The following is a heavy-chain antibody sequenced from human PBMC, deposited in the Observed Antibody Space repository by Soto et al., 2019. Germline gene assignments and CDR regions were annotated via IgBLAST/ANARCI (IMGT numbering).Heavy chain of an antibody. CDR3: AKDSSSVPTDYYGMDV. CDR2: ISWDGGST. Sequence: EVQLVESGGVVVQPGGSLRLSCAASGFTFDDYTMHWVRQAPGKGLEWVSLISWDGGSTYYADSVKGRFTISRDNSKNSLYLQMNSLRTEDTALYYCAKDSSSVPTDYYGMDVGGQGTTVTVSS. D-gene: IGHD6-13*01. CDR1: GFTFDDYT. J-gene: IGHJ6*02. V-gene: IGHV3-43*01.